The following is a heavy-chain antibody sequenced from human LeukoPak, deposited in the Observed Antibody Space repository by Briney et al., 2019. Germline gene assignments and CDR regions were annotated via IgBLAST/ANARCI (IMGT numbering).Heavy chain of an antibody. V-gene: IGHV3-7*01. CDR1: GFTLSSYW. D-gene: IGHD6-13*01. J-gene: IGHJ4*02. CDR2: IKQYERQQ. CDR3: ARSGYSSSWYFDY. Sequence: GGSLRLSYAASGFTLSSYWMSWLGQAPGKGLEWVANIKQYERQQHPVASVKGRFTSCRDNAKNSLYLQMNSLRAEDTGVYYCARSGYSSSWYFDYWGQGTLVTVSS.